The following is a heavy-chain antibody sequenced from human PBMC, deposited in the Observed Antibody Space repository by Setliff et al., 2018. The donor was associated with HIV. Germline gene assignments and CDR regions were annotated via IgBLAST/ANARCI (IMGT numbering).Heavy chain of an antibody. J-gene: IGHJ4*02. CDR2: TYYSGDT. CDR1: GGPIIGYY. CDR3: ARGVPEFWSGYFDN. V-gene: IGHV4-59*12. Sequence: PSETLSLTCSVSGGPIIGYYWSWIRQPPGKRLEWIGYTYYSGDTNYNPSLKSRVTISVDTSKKQFSLKLSSVTAADTAVYYCARGVPEFWSGYFDNWGQGTLVTVSS. D-gene: IGHD3-3*01.